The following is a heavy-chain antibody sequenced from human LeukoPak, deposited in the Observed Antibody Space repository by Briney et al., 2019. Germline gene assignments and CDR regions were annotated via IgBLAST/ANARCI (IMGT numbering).Heavy chain of an antibody. J-gene: IGHJ4*02. V-gene: IGHV1-3*01. CDR3: ARVVYMVRGVIITSYFDY. CDR1: GYTFTSYA. CDR2: INAGNGNT. Sequence: ASVKVSCKASGYTFTSYAMHWVRQAPGQRLEWMGWINAGNGNTKYSQKFQGRVTITRDTSASTAYMELSSLRSEDTAVYYCARVVYMVRGVIITSYFDYWGQGTLVTVSS. D-gene: IGHD3-10*01.